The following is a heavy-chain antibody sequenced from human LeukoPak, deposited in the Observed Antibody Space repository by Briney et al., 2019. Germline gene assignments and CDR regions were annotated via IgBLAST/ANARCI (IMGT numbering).Heavy chain of an antibody. J-gene: IGHJ5*02. CDR3: ARGPPLKAFGFDS. CDR2: INPNSGGT. CDR1: GYTFTGYY. Sequence: ASVKVSCKASGYTFTGYYMHRVRQAPGQGLEWMGWINPNSGGTNYAQKFQGRVTMTRDTSISTAYMELSRLRSDDTAVYYCARGPPLKAFGFDSWGQGTLVTVSS. V-gene: IGHV1-2*02.